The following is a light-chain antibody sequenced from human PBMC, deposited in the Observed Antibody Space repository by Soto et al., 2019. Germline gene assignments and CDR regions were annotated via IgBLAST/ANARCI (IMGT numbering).Light chain of an antibody. J-gene: IGLJ1*01. Sequence: QSALTQPASVSGSPGQSIALSCTGTSSDVGGYNYVSWYQHHPGKVPQIMINDVSSRPSGVSDRFSGSKSGNTASLTISGLQAEDEADYYCSSYTSSNTYVFGTGTKVTVL. CDR3: SSYTSSNTYV. CDR1: SSDVGGYNY. CDR2: DVS. V-gene: IGLV2-14*03.